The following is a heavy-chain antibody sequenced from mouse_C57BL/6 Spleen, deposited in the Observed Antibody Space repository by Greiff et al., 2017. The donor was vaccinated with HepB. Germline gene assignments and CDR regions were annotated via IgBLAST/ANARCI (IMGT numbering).Heavy chain of an antibody. D-gene: IGHD1-3*01. CDR3: ARGKYNKYEALFAY. J-gene: IGHJ3*01. CDR1: GFTFSSYA. V-gene: IGHV5-4*01. CDR2: ISDGGSYI. Sequence: EVQLQESGGGLVKPGGSLKLSCAASGFTFSSYAMSWVRQTPEKRLEWVATISDGGSYIYYPDNVKGRFTISRDNAKNNLYLQMSHLKSEDTAMYYCARGKYNKYEALFAYWGQRTLVTVSA.